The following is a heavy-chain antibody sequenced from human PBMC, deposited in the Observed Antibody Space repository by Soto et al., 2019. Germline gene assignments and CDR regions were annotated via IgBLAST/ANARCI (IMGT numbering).Heavy chain of an antibody. J-gene: IGHJ3*02. CDR3: ANTAKGGFSAFDI. CDR1: GFTFSSYA. CDR2: ISGSGGTT. Sequence: EVQLLESGGGLVQPGGSLRLSCAASGFTFSSYAMSWVRQATGKGLGWVSAISGSGGTTYYADSVKGRFTFSRDNSKNTLYLQMNSLRAEDPAVYYCANTAKGGFSAFDIWGQGTMVTVSS. V-gene: IGHV3-23*01. D-gene: IGHD3-10*01.